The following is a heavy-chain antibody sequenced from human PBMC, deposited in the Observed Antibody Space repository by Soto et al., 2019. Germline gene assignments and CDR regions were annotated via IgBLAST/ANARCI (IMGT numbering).Heavy chain of an antibody. CDR2: IDWDDDK. J-gene: IGHJ4*02. CDR1: GFSLSTSGMC. V-gene: IGHV2-70*11. D-gene: IGHD1-20*01. Sequence: SGPKLENTTLALTLTCNFSGFSLSTSGMCVSWIRQPPGKALEWLARIDWDDDKYYSTSLKTRLTISKDTSKNQVVLTMTNMDPVDTATYYCSGIGDGISGSCGYFDYWGQGTLDTVSS. CDR3: SGIGDGISGSCGYFDY.